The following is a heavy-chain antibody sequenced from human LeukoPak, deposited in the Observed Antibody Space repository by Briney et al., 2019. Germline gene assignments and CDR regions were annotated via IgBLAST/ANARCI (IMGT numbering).Heavy chain of an antibody. D-gene: IGHD3-10*01. Sequence: SETLSLTCAVYGGPFSGYYWSWIRQPPGKGLEWIGEINHSGSTNYNPSLKSRVTISVDTSKNQFSLKLSSVTAADTAVYYCARGVYGSGSSYYMDVWGKGTTVTISS. J-gene: IGHJ6*03. CDR2: INHSGST. CDR1: GGPFSGYY. V-gene: IGHV4-34*01. CDR3: ARGVYGSGSSYYMDV.